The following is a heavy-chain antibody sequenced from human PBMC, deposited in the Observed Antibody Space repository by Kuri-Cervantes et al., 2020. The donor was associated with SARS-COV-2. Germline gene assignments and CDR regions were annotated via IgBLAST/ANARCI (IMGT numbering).Heavy chain of an antibody. Sequence: GESLKISCAASGFTFSSYAMHWVRQAPGKGLEWVGRIKSKTDGGTTDYAAPVKGRFTISRDDSKNTLYLQMNSLKTEDTAVHYCTTRPLITIFGVVTVGGDYFDYWGQGTLVTVSS. V-gene: IGHV3-15*01. J-gene: IGHJ4*02. D-gene: IGHD3-3*01. CDR3: TTRPLITIFGVVTVGGDYFDY. CDR2: IKSKTDGGTT. CDR1: GFTFSSYA.